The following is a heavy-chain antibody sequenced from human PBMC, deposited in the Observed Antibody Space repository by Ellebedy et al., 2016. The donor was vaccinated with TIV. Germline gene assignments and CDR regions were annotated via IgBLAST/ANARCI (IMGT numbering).Heavy chain of an antibody. CDR3: ARHPKYYDSSGYYVDC. CDR1: GYGITHYR. CDR2: IDPSASYT. J-gene: IGHJ4*02. V-gene: IGHV5-10-1*01. Sequence: PGGSLRLSCQRSGYGITHYRSTWVRRIPGKRMKRLGSIDPSASYTYYSPSFQGHVTISADKSISAAYLQWSSLKASDPAMYFCARHPKYYDSSGYYVDCWGQGTLVTVSS. D-gene: IGHD3-22*01.